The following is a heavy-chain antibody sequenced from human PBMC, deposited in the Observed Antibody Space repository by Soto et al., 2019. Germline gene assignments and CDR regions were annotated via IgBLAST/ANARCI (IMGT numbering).Heavy chain of an antibody. CDR3: ARVHYGSGSYYNKGYYYYYYMDV. J-gene: IGHJ6*03. Sequence: SETLSLTCTVSGGSISSYYWSWIRQPPGKGLEWIGYIYYSGSTNYNPPLKSRVTISVDTSKNQFSLKLSSVTAADTAVYYCARVHYGSGSYYNKGYYYYYYMDVWGKGTTVTVSS. CDR2: IYYSGST. V-gene: IGHV4-59*01. CDR1: GGSISSYY. D-gene: IGHD3-10*01.